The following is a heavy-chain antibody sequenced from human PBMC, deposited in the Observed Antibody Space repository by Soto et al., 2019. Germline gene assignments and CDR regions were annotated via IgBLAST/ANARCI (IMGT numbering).Heavy chain of an antibody. J-gene: IGHJ4*02. Sequence: EVQLVESGGGLVQPGGSLRLSCAASGFIVSNYYMSWVRQAPGKGLEWVSIVYSAGSTYYADSVKGRFTISRDDSKNTLYLQMNSVRVEDTAVYYCARDLAQRTVTSKLWGQGTLVTVSA. D-gene: IGHD4-17*01. CDR1: GFIVSNYY. CDR3: ARDLAQRTVTSKL. V-gene: IGHV3-66*01. CDR2: VYSAGST.